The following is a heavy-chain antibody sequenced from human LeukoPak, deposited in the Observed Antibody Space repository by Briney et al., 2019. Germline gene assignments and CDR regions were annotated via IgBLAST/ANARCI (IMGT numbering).Heavy chain of an antibody. D-gene: IGHD3-22*01. CDR2: IRSKAYGGTT. J-gene: IGHJ4*02. CDR3: TRDHRHYYDSSGYYYAIYY. CDR1: GFTFGDYA. Sequence: QPGGSLRLSCTASGFTFGDYATSWVRQAPGKGLEWVGFIRSKAYGGTTEYAASVEGRFTISRDDSKSIAYLQMNSLKTEDTAVYYCTRDHRHYYDSSGYYYAIYYWGQGTLVTVSS. V-gene: IGHV3-49*04.